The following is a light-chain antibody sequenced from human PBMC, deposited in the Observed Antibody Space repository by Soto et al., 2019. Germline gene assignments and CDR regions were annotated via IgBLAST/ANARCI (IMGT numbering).Light chain of an antibody. J-gene: IGKJ5*01. Sequence: DLQMTQSPSTLSASAGDRVTITCRASQSITIWLAWYQQKPGKAPKLLIYDASTLESGVPSRFSGSGSGTEFTLTISSLQPDDFATYYCQQFHSFPITFGQGTRLEMK. V-gene: IGKV1-5*01. CDR3: QQFHSFPIT. CDR2: DAS. CDR1: QSITIW.